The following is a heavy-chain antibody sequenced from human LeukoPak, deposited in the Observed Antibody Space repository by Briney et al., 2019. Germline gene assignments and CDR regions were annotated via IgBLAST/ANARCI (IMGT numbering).Heavy chain of an antibody. CDR2: IRYSGST. Sequence: SSETLSLTCTVSGGSISSSSYYWGWIRQPPGKGLEWIGSIRYSGSTYYNPSLKSRVTISVDTSKNQFSLKLSSVTAADTAVYYCARDSRDCSGGSCYSGLKNWFDPWGQGTLVTVSS. D-gene: IGHD2-15*01. V-gene: IGHV4-39*07. CDR3: ARDSRDCSGGSCYSGLKNWFDP. CDR1: GGSISSSSYY. J-gene: IGHJ5*02.